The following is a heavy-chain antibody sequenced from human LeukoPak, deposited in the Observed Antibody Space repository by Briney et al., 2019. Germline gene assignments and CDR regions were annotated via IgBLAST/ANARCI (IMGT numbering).Heavy chain of an antibody. V-gene: IGHV1-46*01. CDR3: ARGSSGSYYYHPFDY. J-gene: IGHJ4*02. CDR1: GYTFTKSY. D-gene: IGHD1-26*01. CDR2: INPSGGST. Sequence: ASVKVSCKASGYTFTKSYIHWVRQAPGQRLEWMGLINPSGGSTSYAQKFQGRVTMTRDMSTSTVYMELSSLRSEDTAVYYCARGSSGSYYYHPFDYWGQGTLVTVSS.